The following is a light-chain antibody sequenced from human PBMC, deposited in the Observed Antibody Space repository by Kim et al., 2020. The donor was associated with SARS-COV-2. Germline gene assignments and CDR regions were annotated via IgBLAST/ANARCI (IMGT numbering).Light chain of an antibody. CDR3: QQHDNYPLT. CDR1: QGISTY. Sequence: DIQFTQSPSFLSASVGDRVSMTCRASQGISTYLAWYQQKAGKVPKLLIYAASTLQSGVPSRFSGSGSGTEFTLTISSLQPEDFATYYCQQHDNYPLTIGGGTKVDIK. CDR2: AAS. J-gene: IGKJ4*01. V-gene: IGKV1-9*01.